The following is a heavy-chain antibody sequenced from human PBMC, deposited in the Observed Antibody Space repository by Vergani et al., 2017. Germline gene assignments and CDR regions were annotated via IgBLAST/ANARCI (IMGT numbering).Heavy chain of an antibody. J-gene: IGHJ4*02. CDR3: AGVRTGVTNPLFHS. Sequence: QVQLQESGPGLVKPSQTLSLTCVVSGDPISSGDYYWSWVRQTPEKGLEWFGYNYHDGTTYYHPSLKSRVIISVETTKNQFSLNLISVTATDTAVYYCAGVRTGVTNPLFHSWGQGLVVTVSS. V-gene: IGHV4-30-4*08. CDR1: GDPISSGDYY. D-gene: IGHD3/OR15-3a*01. CDR2: NYHDGTT.